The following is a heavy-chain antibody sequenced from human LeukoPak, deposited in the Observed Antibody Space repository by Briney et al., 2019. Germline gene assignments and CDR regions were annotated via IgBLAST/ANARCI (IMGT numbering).Heavy chain of an antibody. CDR2: IGFAGDT. CDR3: ARDGYGSGSYTNYYYFDY. CDR1: GFTFSTYD. V-gene: IGHV3-13*01. Sequence: GGSLRLSCAASGFTFSTYDIHWVRQPTGKGLEWVSLIGFAGDTYYSDSVKGRFTISRDNSKNTLYLQMGSLRAEDMAVYYCARDGYGSGSYTNYYYFDYWGQGTLVTVSS. D-gene: IGHD3-10*01. J-gene: IGHJ4*02.